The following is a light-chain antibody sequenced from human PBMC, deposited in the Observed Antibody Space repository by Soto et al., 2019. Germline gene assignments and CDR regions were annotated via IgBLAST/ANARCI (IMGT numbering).Light chain of an antibody. Sequence: EIVLTQSPGTLSLSPGERATLSCRASQSVASNYLAWYQHKPGQAPRLLIFGASSRATDIPDRFSGSGSRTDFTLTISRLEPEDFAVYYCQQYGSSPRTFGQGTKVEIK. J-gene: IGKJ1*01. CDR2: GAS. CDR3: QQYGSSPRT. CDR1: QSVASNY. V-gene: IGKV3-20*01.